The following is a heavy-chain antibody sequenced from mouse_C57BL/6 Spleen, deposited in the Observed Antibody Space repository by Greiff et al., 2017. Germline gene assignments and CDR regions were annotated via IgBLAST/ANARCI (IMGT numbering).Heavy chain of an antibody. J-gene: IGHJ2*01. D-gene: IGHD3-2*02. CDR2: IYPSDSET. Sequence: QVQLQQPGAELVRPGSSVQLSCKASGYTFTSYWMDWVKQRPGQGLEWIGNIYPSDSETHYNQKFKDKDTMTVDKSTSTAYMQLSSLTSEDSSVYYWARRGGSGYDYWGQGTTLTVSS. V-gene: IGHV1-61*01. CDR3: ARRGGSGYDY. CDR1: GYTFTSYW.